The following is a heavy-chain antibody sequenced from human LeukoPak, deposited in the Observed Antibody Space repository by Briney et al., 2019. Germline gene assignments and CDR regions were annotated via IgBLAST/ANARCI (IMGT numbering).Heavy chain of an antibody. V-gene: IGHV3-23*01. Sequence: PGGSLRLSCSASGFPFSSYAMHWVRQAPGKGLEDVSAISGSGGSTYYADSVKGRFTISRDNYKNTLYLQMNSLRAEDTAVYYCAKVTSGWYRGGFDYWGQGTLVTVSS. CDR1: GFPFSSYA. CDR3: AKVTSGWYRGGFDY. J-gene: IGHJ4*02. CDR2: ISGSGGST. D-gene: IGHD6-19*01.